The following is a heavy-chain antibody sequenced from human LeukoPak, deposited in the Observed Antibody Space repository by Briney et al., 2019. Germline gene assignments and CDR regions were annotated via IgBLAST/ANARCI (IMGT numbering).Heavy chain of an antibody. CDR1: GFTFSSYW. Sequence: GGSLRLSCAASGFTFSSYWMNWARQAPGKGLEWVANIRQDGGETKYMDSVKGRFTISRDNPKNSLYLQMNSLRAEDTAVYYCARTNVYGYDHWGQGTLVTVSS. J-gene: IGHJ5*02. CDR2: IRQDGGET. V-gene: IGHV3-7*03. D-gene: IGHD5-18*01. CDR3: ARTNVYGYDH.